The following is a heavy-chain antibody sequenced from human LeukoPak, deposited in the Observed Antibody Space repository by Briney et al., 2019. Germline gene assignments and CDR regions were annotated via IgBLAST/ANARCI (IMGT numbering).Heavy chain of an antibody. CDR1: GGSISSGGYY. Sequence: KTSETLSLTCTVSGGSISSGGYYWSCIRQPPGKGLECIGEINHSGSTNYNPSLKSRVTISVDTSKNQFSLKLSSVTAADTAVYYCARVYYDSSGYYGDYFDYWGQGTLVTVSS. V-gene: IGHV4-39*07. J-gene: IGHJ4*02. D-gene: IGHD3-22*01. CDR3: ARVYYDSSGYYGDYFDY. CDR2: INHSGST.